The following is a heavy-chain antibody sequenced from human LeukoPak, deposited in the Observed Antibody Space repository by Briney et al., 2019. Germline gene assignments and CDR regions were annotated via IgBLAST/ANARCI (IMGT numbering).Heavy chain of an antibody. CDR2: ISTTSTYI. D-gene: IGHD4-11*01. CDR1: GFTFSSYS. Sequence: PGGSLRLSCAASGFTFSSYSVNWVRRAPGKGLGWVSSISTTSTYIYYADSVKGRFTIARNNAKSSLYLQMNSLRAEDTAVYYCARDVHSDYDYYAMDVWGQGTTVTVSS. J-gene: IGHJ6*02. CDR3: ARDVHSDYDYYAMDV. V-gene: IGHV3-21*01.